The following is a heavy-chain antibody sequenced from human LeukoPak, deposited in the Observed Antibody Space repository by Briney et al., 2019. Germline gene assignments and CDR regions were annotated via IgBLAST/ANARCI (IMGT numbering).Heavy chain of an antibody. CDR1: GYTFTSYY. J-gene: IGHJ3*02. CDR2: INPSGGST. D-gene: IGHD6-13*01. CDR3: ARDLSFSSSWPNDAFDI. V-gene: IGHV1-46*01. Sequence: AASVKVSCKASGYTFTSYYMHWVRQAPGQGLEWMGIINPSGGSTSYAQKFQGRVTMTRDTSTSTVYMEPSSLRSEDTAVYYCARDLSFSSSWPNDAFDIWGQGTMVTVSS.